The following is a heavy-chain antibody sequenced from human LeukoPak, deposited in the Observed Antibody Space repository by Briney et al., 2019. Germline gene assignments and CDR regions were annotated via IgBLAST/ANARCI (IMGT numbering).Heavy chain of an antibody. D-gene: IGHD4-17*01. V-gene: IGHV3-11*01. J-gene: IGHJ4*02. CDR3: ATVSTTVTNLFDS. CDR2: ISSSGSTI. Sequence: PGGSLRLSCAASGFTFSDYYMSWIRQAPGKGLEWVSYISSSGSTIYYADSVKGRFTISRDNAKNSLYLQMSSLRAEDTAVYYCATVSTTVTNLFDSWGQGTLVTVSS. CDR1: GFTFSDYY.